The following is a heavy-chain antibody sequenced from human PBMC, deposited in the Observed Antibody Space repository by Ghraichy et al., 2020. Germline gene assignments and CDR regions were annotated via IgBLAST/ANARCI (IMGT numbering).Heavy chain of an antibody. CDR1: GFTFSSYS. CDR2: ISSSSSYI. V-gene: IGHV3-21*01. CDR3: ARWAPGIAVAGIGGQV. J-gene: IGHJ4*02. D-gene: IGHD6-19*01. Sequence: GGSLRLSCAASGFTFSSYSMNWVRQAPGKGLEWVSSISSSSSYIYYADSVKGRFTISRDNAKNSLYLQMNSLRAEDTAVYYCARWAPGIAVAGIGGQVGGQGTLVTVSS.